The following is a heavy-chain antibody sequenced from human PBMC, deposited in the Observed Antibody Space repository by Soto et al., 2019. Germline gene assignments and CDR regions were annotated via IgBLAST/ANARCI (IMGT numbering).Heavy chain of an antibody. CDR2: ISSRSSTI. J-gene: IGHJ4*02. CDR3: ARAIAVGSTSLDY. V-gene: IGHV3-48*02. D-gene: IGHD6-19*01. CDR1: GFSFSTYN. Sequence: GGSLRLSCAASGFSFSTYNMSWVRQAPGRGLEWVSYISSRSSTIYHADSVKGRFTISRDNAKNSLYLQMDSLRDEDTAVYFCARAIAVGSTSLDYWGLGTRVTVSS.